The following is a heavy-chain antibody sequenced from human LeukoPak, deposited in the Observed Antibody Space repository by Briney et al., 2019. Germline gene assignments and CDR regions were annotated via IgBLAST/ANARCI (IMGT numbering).Heavy chain of an antibody. CDR3: ARDRDGYRSFDY. Sequence: VASVKVSCKASGGTFSSYAISWVRQAPGQGLEWMGRIIPILGIANYAQKFQGRVTITADKSTSTAYMELSSLRSEDTAVYYCARDRDGYRSFDYWGQGTLVTVSS. D-gene: IGHD5-24*01. CDR1: GGTFSSYA. J-gene: IGHJ4*02. V-gene: IGHV1-69*04. CDR2: IIPILGIA.